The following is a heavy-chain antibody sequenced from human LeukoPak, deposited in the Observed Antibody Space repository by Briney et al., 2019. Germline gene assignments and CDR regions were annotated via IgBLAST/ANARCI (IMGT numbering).Heavy chain of an antibody. Sequence: SETLSLTCTVSGGSISSGGYYWSWIRQHPGKGLEWIGYISYSGSTDYNPSLESRITISRDTSKNQFSLSLTSVTATDTAVYYCATAGHFYYYDYWGQGTLVTVSS. CDR3: ATAGHFYYYDY. J-gene: IGHJ4*02. V-gene: IGHV4-31*03. D-gene: IGHD1-1*01. CDR2: ISYSGST. CDR1: GGSISSGGYY.